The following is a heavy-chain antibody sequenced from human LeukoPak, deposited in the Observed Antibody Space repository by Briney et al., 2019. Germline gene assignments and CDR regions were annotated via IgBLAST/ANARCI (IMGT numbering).Heavy chain of an antibody. D-gene: IGHD6-13*01. CDR3: ARGVPYYSSSWYHWFEP. V-gene: IGHV4-59*01. CDR2: IYSSGST. CDR1: GGSISSYY. J-gene: IGHJ5*02. Sequence: SETLSLTCTVPGGSISSYYWSWIRQPPGRGLEWIGYIYSSGSTNYNPSLKSRVTISVDTSKNQFSLKLASVTAADTAVYYCARGVPYYSSSWYHWFEPWGQGTLVSVSS.